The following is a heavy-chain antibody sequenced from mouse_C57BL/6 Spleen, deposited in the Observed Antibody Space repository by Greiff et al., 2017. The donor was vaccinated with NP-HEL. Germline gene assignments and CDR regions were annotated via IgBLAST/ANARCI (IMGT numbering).Heavy chain of an antibody. J-gene: IGHJ3*01. V-gene: IGHV1-61*01. CDR1: GYTFTSYW. CDR2: IYPSDSET. CDR3: ARWDSSCYFAY. D-gene: IGHD3-2*02. Sequence: QVQLQQPGAELVRPGSSVKLSCKASGYTFTSYWMDWVKQRPGQGLEWIGNIYPSDSETHYNQKFKDKATLTVDKSSSTAYMQLSSLTSEDSAVYYCARWDSSCYFAYWGQGTLVTVSA.